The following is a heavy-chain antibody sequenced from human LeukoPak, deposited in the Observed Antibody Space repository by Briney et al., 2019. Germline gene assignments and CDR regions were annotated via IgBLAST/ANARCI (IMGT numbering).Heavy chain of an antibody. Sequence: SETLSLTCTVSGGSISSYYWSWIRQPPGKGLEWIGYIYYSGSTNYNPSLKSRVTISVDTSKIQCSLKRSSVTAADTAVYYCARERREGYCSSTSCYRGNAFDIWGQGTMVTVSS. J-gene: IGHJ3*02. V-gene: IGHV4-59*01. D-gene: IGHD2-2*02. CDR1: GGSISSYY. CDR3: ARERREGYCSSTSCYRGNAFDI. CDR2: IYYSGST.